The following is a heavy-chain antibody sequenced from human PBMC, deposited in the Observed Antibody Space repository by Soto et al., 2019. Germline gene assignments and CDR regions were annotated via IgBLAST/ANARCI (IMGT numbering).Heavy chain of an antibody. V-gene: IGHV3-23*01. Sequence: PGGSLRLSCAASGFTFSSYAINWVRQAPGKGLEWVSTISGSADSTYYADSVKGRFTISRDNSKNTLYLQMNSLRAEDTAVYYCAKSLFLLSDYGENFDYWGQGTLVTVSS. CDR2: ISGSADST. CDR1: GFTFSSYA. CDR3: AKSLFLLSDYGENFDY. D-gene: IGHD4-17*01. J-gene: IGHJ4*02.